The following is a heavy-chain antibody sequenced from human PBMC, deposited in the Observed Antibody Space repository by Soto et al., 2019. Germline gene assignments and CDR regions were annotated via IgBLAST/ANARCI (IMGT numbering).Heavy chain of an antibody. Sequence: QLQESGPGLVKPSQTLSLTCTVSGASINNNDYYWSWIRQTPGKGLEWIGYDYYGGTTDCIPSSKSRLSIPIDKSQNHFTLKLNSVTAADTATYYCARMSYFYDKWYFDLWGRGTLVTVSS. CDR2: DYYGGTT. CDR1: GASINNNDYY. J-gene: IGHJ2*01. D-gene: IGHD3-22*01. CDR3: ARMSYFYDKWYFDL. V-gene: IGHV4-30-4*01.